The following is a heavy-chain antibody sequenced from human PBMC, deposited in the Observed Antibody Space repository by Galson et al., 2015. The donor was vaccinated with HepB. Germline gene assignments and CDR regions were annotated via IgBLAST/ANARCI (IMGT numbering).Heavy chain of an antibody. Sequence: SVKVSCKASGYTFTSYAMNWVRQAPGQGLEWMGWINTNTGNPTYAQGFTGRFVFSLDTSVSTAYLQISSLKAEDTAVYYCARDIAGGPSTYSSSWTTHAAEDYWGQGTLVTVSS. J-gene: IGHJ4*02. CDR1: GYTFTSYA. CDR3: ARDIAGGPSTYSSSWTTHAAEDY. V-gene: IGHV7-4-1*02. D-gene: IGHD6-13*01. CDR2: INTNTGNP.